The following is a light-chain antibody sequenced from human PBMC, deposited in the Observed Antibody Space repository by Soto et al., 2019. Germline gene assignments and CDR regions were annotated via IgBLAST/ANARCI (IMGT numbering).Light chain of an antibody. CDR3: SSYTSSSFLYV. J-gene: IGLJ1*01. V-gene: IGLV2-14*01. CDR1: SSDVGGYNY. Sequence: QSVLTQPASVSGSPGRSITISCTGTSSDVGGYNYVSWYQQHPGKAPKLMIYEVSNRPSGVSNRFSGSKSGNTASLTISGLQAEDEADYYCSSYTSSSFLYVFGTGTKATV. CDR2: EVS.